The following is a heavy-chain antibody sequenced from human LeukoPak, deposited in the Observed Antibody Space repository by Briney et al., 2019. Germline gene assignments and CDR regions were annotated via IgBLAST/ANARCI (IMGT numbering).Heavy chain of an antibody. D-gene: IGHD6-19*01. V-gene: IGHV3-11*04. CDR2: ISSSGSTI. CDR1: GFTFSDYY. J-gene: IGHJ4*02. Sequence: GGSLRLSCAASGFTFSDYYMSWIRQAPGKGLEWVSYISSSGSTIYYADSVKGRFTISRDNAKDTVYLQMNSLRAEDTAVYYCARVSIGWYSFDYWGQGTLVTVSS. CDR3: ARVSIGWYSFDY.